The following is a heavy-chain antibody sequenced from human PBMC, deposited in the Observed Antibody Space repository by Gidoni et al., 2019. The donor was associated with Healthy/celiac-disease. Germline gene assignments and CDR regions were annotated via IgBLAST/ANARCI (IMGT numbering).Heavy chain of an antibody. J-gene: IGHJ4*02. CDR2: IKNDGGST. CDR3: ARARYCSSTSCYARGEFDY. Sequence: EVQLVESGGGLAQPGGSLGLSCAASGFPFSSYCMPWVGQALGKGLVRVARIKNDGGSTSYTDSVEGRFTISRDNAKNTLYLQRNSLRAKDTAVYYCARARYCSSTSCYARGEFDYWGQGTLVTVSS. V-gene: IGHV3-74*01. D-gene: IGHD2-2*01. CDR1: GFPFSSYC.